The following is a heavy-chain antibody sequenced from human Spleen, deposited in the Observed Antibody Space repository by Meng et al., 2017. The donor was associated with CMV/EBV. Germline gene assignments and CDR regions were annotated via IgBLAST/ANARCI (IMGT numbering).Heavy chain of an antibody. J-gene: IGHJ4*02. Sequence: ASENTFRGYYIRWVRPAAGQGLGWVGRITHNIDITNYAQKFRGRVTMDRNTSITTAYMELNRLGSDDTAVYYCARGKDFDWFELDYWGQGTLVTVSS. D-gene: IGHD3-9*01. CDR2: ITHNIDIT. CDR1: ENTFRGYY. CDR3: ARGKDFDWFELDY. V-gene: IGHV1-2*06.